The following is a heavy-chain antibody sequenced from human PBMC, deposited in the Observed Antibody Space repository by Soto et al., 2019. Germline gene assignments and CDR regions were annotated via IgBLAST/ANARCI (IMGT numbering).Heavy chain of an antibody. J-gene: IGHJ5*02. CDR1: CLTVSSSY. V-gene: IGHV3-53*01. CDR2: IYSGGTT. D-gene: IGHD3-22*01. CDR3: ARVFPHYDSRRFHGWFDH. Sequence: GSLRLSCAASCLTVSSSYMTWVRQAPGKGLEWVSIIYSGGTTYYADSVKGRFTVSRDNSKNTLYLQMNNLRAEDTAVFYCARVFPHYDSRRFHGWFDHCGQGTPVTFSS.